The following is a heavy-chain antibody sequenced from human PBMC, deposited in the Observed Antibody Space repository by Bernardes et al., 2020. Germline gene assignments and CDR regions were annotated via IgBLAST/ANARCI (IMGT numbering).Heavy chain of an antibody. J-gene: IGHJ3*02. D-gene: IGHD6-19*01. CDR1: GGSISSYY. V-gene: IGHV4-59*01. CDR3: ARAKIAVAGTGAFDI. Sequence: SETLSLTCTVSGGSISSYYWSWIRQPPGKGLEWIGYIYYSGSTNYNPSLKSRVTISVDTSKNQFSLKLSSVTAADTAVYYCARAKIAVAGTGAFDIWGQGTMVTVSS. CDR2: IYYSGST.